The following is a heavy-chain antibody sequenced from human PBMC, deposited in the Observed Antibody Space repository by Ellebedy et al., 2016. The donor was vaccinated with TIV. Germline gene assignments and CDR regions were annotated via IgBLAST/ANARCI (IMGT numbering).Heavy chain of an antibody. D-gene: IGHD3-22*01. CDR1: GFSLSTSGMC. CDR3: ARDYYDSSGPPHGMDV. V-gene: IGHV2-70*01. CDR2: IDWDDDK. J-gene: IGHJ6*02. Sequence: SGPTLVXPTQTLTLTCTFSGFSLSTSGMCVSWIRQPPGKALEWLALIDWDDDKYYSTSLKTRLTISKDTSKNQVVLTMTNMDPVDTATYYCARDYYDSSGPPHGMDVWGQGTTVTVSS.